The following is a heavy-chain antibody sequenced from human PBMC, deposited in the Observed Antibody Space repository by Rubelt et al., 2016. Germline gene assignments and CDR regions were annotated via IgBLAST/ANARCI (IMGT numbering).Heavy chain of an antibody. V-gene: IGHV4-39*07. D-gene: IGHD2-21*01. CDR2: IYYSGST. Sequence: QLQLQESGPGLVKPSETLSLTCSVSGGSISSNDFYWGWIRQPPGKGLEWIGSIYYSGSTYYNPSLKSRVTISVDTSKNQLTLGLTHLTAADTAVYHCASQVGIAPPHFDYWGQGTLVTVSS. J-gene: IGHJ4*02. CDR1: GGSISSNDFY. CDR3: ASQVGIAPPHFDY.